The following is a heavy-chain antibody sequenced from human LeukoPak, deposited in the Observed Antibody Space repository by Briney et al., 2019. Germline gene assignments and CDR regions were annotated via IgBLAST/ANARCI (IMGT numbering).Heavy chain of an antibody. CDR3: ARDLGHFDY. D-gene: IGHD7-27*01. J-gene: IGHJ4*02. CDR2: IYHSGNT. CDR1: GGLIRTYY. Sequence: PSETLSLTCTVSGGLIRTYYWSWIRQPPGKGLEWMGYIYHSGNTDYNPSLKSRVTISVDSSKNQFSLKLSSVPAADTAVYYCARDLGHFDYWGQGTLVTVSS. V-gene: IGHV4-59*01.